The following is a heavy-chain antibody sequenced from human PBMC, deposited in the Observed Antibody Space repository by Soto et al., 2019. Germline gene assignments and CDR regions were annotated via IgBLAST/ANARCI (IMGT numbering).Heavy chain of an antibody. CDR3: AREGNMITFGGVIVSPFDS. V-gene: IGHV6-1*01. CDR2: TYYRSKWYN. CDR1: GDSVSSNSAA. D-gene: IGHD3-16*02. Sequence: SQPLSLTCVISGDSVSSNSAAWNWIRQSPSRGLEWLGRTYYRSKWYNDYAVSVKSRITINPDTSKNQFSLQLNSVTPEDTAVYYCAREGNMITFGGVIVSPFDSWGQGTLVTVSS. J-gene: IGHJ4*02.